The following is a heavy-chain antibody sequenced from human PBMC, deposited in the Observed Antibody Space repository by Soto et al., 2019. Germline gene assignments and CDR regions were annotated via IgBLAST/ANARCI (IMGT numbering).Heavy chain of an antibody. Sequence: EVQLLESGGGLVQPGGSLRLSCAASGFTFSSYAMSWVRQAPGKGLEWVSAISGSGGSTYYADSVKGRFSISRHNSNKVLYLQTNALRAADTAAYYCAKIVRRYYDYDYMGVWGKGTTVTVCS. D-gene: IGHD1-26*01. CDR2: ISGSGGST. V-gene: IGHV3-23*01. J-gene: IGHJ6*03. CDR1: GFTFSSYA. CDR3: AKIVRRYYDYDYMGV.